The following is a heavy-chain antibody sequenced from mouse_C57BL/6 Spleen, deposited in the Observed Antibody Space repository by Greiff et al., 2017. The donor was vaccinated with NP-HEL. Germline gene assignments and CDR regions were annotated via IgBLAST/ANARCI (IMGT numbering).Heavy chain of an antibody. V-gene: IGHV1-39*01. J-gene: IGHJ4*01. D-gene: IGHD1-1*01. Sequence: VQLQQSGPELVKPGASVKISCKASGYSFTDYNMNWVKQSNGKSLEWIGVINPNYGTTSYNQKFKGKATLTVDQSSSTAYMQLNSLTSEDSAVYYCARGSTTVVATDYYAMDYWGQGTSVTVSS. CDR1: GYSFTDYN. CDR3: ARGSTTVVATDYYAMDY. CDR2: INPNYGTT.